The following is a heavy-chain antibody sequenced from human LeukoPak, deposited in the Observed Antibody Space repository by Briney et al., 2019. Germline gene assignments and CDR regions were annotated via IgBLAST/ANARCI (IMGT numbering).Heavy chain of an antibody. V-gene: IGHV1-24*01. CDR1: GYTLTELS. CDR2: FDPEDGET. CDR3: ARDQYDSVWDSHRPYFDY. J-gene: IGHJ4*02. D-gene: IGHD3-22*01. Sequence: GASVKVSCKVSGYTLTELSMHWVRQAPGKGREWMGGFDPEDGETIYAQKFQGRVTMTEDTSTDTAYMELSSLRSEDTAVYYCARDQYDSVWDSHRPYFDYWGQGTLVTVSS.